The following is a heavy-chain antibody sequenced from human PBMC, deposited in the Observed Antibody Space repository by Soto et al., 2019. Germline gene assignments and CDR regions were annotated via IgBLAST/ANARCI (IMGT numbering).Heavy chain of an antibody. J-gene: IGHJ4*02. CDR1: GFTFSSYA. CDR3: AKDVHVPAASTYFDY. D-gene: IGHD2-2*01. Sequence: GGSLRLSCAASGFTFSSYAMSWVGRAPGKGLEWVSAISGSGGSTYYADSVKGRFTISRDNSKNTLYLQMNSLRAEDTAVYYCAKDVHVPAASTYFDYWGQGTLVTVSS. CDR2: ISGSGGST. V-gene: IGHV3-23*01.